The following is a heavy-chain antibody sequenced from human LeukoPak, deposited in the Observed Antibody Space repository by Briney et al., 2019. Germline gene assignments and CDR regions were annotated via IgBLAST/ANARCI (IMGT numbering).Heavy chain of an antibody. J-gene: IGHJ4*02. V-gene: IGHV3-23*01. CDR3: ARDLSPVVRASPMGY. D-gene: IGHD3-10*01. CDR1: GFTFSSYA. Sequence: GGSLRLSCAASGFTFSSYAMSWVRQAPGKGLEWVSTITYSGGNTYYADSVKGRFTISRDNSKNTLYLQMNSLRAEDTAVYYCARDLSPVVRASPMGYWGQGTLVTVSS. CDR2: ITYSGGNT.